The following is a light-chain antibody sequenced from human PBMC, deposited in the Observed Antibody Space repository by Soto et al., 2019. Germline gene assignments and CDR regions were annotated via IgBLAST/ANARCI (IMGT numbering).Light chain of an antibody. Sequence: EIVLTQSPGTLSLSPGERATLSCRASQSVRSDYLAWYQQKPGQAPRLLIYGASSRATGIPDRFSGSGSGSDFTLTIIRLEPEDFAVYYCQQYGSSPWTFGQGTKVDIK. J-gene: IGKJ1*01. CDR3: QQYGSSPWT. CDR1: QSVRSDY. CDR2: GAS. V-gene: IGKV3-20*01.